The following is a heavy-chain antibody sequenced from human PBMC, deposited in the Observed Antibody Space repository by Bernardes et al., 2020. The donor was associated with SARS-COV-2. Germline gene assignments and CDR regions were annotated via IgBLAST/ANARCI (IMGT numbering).Heavy chain of an antibody. CDR3: ARELLLWSYGMDV. Sequence: GGSLRLSCAASGFTFSNAWMSWVRQAPGKGLEWVGRIKSKTDGGTTDYAAPVKGRFTISRDNSKNTLYLQMNSLRAEDTAVYYCARELLLWSYGMDVWGQGTTVTVSS. J-gene: IGHJ6*02. CDR1: GFTFSNAW. CDR2: IKSKTDGGTT. V-gene: IGHV3-15*01. D-gene: IGHD3-10*01.